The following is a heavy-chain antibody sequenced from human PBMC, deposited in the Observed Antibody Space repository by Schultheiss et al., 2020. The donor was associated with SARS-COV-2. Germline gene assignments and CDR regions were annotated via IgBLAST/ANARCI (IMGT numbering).Heavy chain of an antibody. D-gene: IGHD2-2*01. CDR2: ISGSGGST. V-gene: IGHV3-23*01. CDR3: AKSNRIVVVPAATFDY. CDR1: GFTFSSYA. J-gene: IGHJ4*02. Sequence: GESLKISCAASGFTFSSYAMSWVRQVPGKGLEWVSAISGSGGSTYYADSVKGRFTISRDNSKNTLYLQMNSLRAEDTAVYYCAKSNRIVVVPAATFDYWGQGTLVTVSS.